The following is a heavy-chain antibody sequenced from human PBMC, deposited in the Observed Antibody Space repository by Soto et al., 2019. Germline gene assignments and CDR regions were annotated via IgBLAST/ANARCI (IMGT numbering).Heavy chain of an antibody. V-gene: IGHV4-30-4*01. D-gene: IGHD2-15*01. J-gene: IGHJ4*02. CDR2: IYYSGST. Sequence: QVQLQESGPGLVKPSQTLSLTCTVSGGSISSGDYYWSWIRQPPGKGLEWVGYIYYSGSTYYNPSLKSRVTISVDTSKNQFPLKLSSVTAADTAVYYCATSLHCSGGRCSSEYFDYWGQGTLVTVSS. CDR1: GGSISSGDYY. CDR3: ATSLHCSGGRCSSEYFDY.